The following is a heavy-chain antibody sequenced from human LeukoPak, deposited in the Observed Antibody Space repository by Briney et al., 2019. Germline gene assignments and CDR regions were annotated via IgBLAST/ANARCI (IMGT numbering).Heavy chain of an antibody. CDR1: GGTFSSYA. CDR2: IIPIFGTA. Sequence: SVKVSCKASGGTFSSYAISWVRQAPGQGLEWMGGIIPIFGTANYAQKFQGRVTVTADESTSTAYMELSSLRSEDTAVYYCARESVDTAILDYWGQGTLVTVSS. V-gene: IGHV1-69*01. D-gene: IGHD5-18*01. CDR3: ARESVDTAILDY. J-gene: IGHJ4*02.